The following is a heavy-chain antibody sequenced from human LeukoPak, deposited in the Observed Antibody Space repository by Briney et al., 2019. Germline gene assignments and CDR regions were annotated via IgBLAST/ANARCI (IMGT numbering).Heavy chain of an antibody. CDR2: IRSDGSNK. V-gene: IGHV3-30*02. CDR3: AKDPGSDSSASPHFGS. Sequence: GGSLRLSCAPSGFAFSSYGMHWVREAPGKGLEWLAFIRSDGSNKYYADSVKGRFTISRANSKNTLCLQMNSLRAEATAVYYCAKDPGSDSSASPHFGSWGQGTLVTVSS. D-gene: IGHD3-22*01. CDR1: GFAFSSYG. J-gene: IGHJ4*02.